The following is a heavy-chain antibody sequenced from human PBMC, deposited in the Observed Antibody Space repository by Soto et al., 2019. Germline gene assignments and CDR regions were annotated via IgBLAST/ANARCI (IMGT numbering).Heavy chain of an antibody. D-gene: IGHD3-22*01. CDR2: IIPIFGTA. V-gene: IGHV1-69*13. Sequence: SVKVSCKASGGTFSSYAISWVRQAPGQGLEWMGGIIPIFGTANYAQKFQGRVTITADESTSTAYMELSSLRSEDTAVYYCARSYYYDSSDSGLKGWFDPWGQGTLVTVSS. J-gene: IGHJ5*02. CDR1: GGTFSSYA. CDR3: ARSYYYDSSDSGLKGWFDP.